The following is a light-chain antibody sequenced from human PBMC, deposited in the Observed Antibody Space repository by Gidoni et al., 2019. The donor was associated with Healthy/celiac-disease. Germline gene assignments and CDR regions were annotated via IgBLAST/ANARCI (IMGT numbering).Light chain of an antibody. CDR2: DVS. Sequence: QSALTQPASVSVSPARSITISCTGTSSDVGGYNYVAGYQQHQGKAPKLMIYDVSNRPSGVSNRFSGSKSGNTASLTISGLQAEDEADYYCSSYTSSSTLGVFGGGTKLTVL. CDR3: SSYTSSSTLGV. J-gene: IGLJ2*01. V-gene: IGLV2-14*01. CDR1: SSDVGGYNY.